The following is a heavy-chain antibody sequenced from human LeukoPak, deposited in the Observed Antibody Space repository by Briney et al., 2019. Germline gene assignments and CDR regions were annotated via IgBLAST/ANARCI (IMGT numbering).Heavy chain of an antibody. CDR2: INHSGST. Sequence: SETLSLTCAVYGGSFSGYYWSWIRQPPGKGPEWIGEINHSGSTNYNPSLKSRVTISVDTSKNQFSLKLSSVTAADTAVYYCARTGPHCSGGSCYSLYYYYYYMDVWGKGTTVTVSS. CDR1: GGSFSGYY. D-gene: IGHD2-15*01. J-gene: IGHJ6*03. CDR3: ARTGPHCSGGSCYSLYYYYYYMDV. V-gene: IGHV4-34*01.